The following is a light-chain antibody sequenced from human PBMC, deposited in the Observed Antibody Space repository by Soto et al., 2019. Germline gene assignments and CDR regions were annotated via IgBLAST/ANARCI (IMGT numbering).Light chain of an antibody. CDR3: QQYNRWPRA. CDR2: HAS. Sequence: EIVLTQSPATLSLSPGERATLSCRASQSVNSKLAWYQQKPGQSPRLVIYHASTRATGIPARFSGSGSGTEFTLTISSLQSEDFAVYYCQQYNRWPRAFGQGTKVDIK. J-gene: IGKJ1*01. V-gene: IGKV3D-15*01. CDR1: QSVNSK.